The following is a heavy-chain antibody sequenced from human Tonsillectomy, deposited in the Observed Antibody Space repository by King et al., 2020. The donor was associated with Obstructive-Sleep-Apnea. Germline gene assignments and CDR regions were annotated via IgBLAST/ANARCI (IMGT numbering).Heavy chain of an antibody. CDR1: GFTFSDYY. CDR3: TRGHYGMDV. CDR2: ISTSSSHT. V-gene: IGHV3-11*06. J-gene: IGHJ6*02. Sequence: VQLVESGGGSVKPGGSLRLSCAASGFTFSDYYMTWIRQAPGKGLEWVSYISTSSSHTDYADSVKGRFTISRDNAKNTLYLQMNSQRTEDTALYYCTRGHYGMDVWGQGTTVTVSS.